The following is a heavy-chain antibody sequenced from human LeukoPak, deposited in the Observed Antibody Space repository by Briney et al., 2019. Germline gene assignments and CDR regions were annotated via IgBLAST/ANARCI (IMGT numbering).Heavy chain of an antibody. J-gene: IGHJ4*02. V-gene: IGHV3-66*02. Sequence: GGSLRLSCTASGFTFGDYAMSWFRQAPGKGLEWVSVIYSGGSTYYADSVKGRFTISRDNSKNTLYLQMNSLRAEDTAVYYCARLTGVDYWGQGTLVTVSS. CDR2: IYSGGST. CDR1: GFTFGDYA. D-gene: IGHD1-14*01. CDR3: ARLTGVDY.